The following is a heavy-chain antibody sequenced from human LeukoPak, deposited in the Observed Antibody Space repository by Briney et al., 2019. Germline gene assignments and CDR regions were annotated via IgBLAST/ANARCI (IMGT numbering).Heavy chain of an antibody. Sequence: SETLSLTCTVSGGSISSSSYYWGWIRQLPGKGLEWIGSIYYSGSTYYNPSLKSRVTISVDTSKNQFSLKLSSVTAADTAVYYCARPPLSGSYYPQYYFDYWGQGTLVTVSS. CDR2: IYYSGST. CDR3: ARPPLSGSYYPQYYFDY. CDR1: GGSISSSSYY. D-gene: IGHD1-26*01. V-gene: IGHV4-39*01. J-gene: IGHJ4*02.